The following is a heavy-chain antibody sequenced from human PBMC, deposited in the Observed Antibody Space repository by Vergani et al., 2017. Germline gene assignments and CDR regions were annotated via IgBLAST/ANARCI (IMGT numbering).Heavy chain of an antibody. CDR1: GFTFSSYG. D-gene: IGHD3-3*01. CDR3: AKVRSGPVTFDY. V-gene: IGHV3-30*02. J-gene: IGHJ4*02. CDR2: IRYDGSNK. Sequence: QVQLVESGGGVVQPGGSLRLSCAASGFTFSSYGMHWVRQAPGKGLEWVAFIRYDGSNKYYADSVKGRFTISRDNSKNTLSLQMNSLRVEDTAVYYCAKVRSGPVTFDYWGQGTLVTVSS.